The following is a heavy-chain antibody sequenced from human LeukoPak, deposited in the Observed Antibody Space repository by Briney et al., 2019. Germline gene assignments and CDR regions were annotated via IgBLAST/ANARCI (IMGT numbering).Heavy chain of an antibody. CDR2: ISPNSGDT. Sequence: GASVKVSCKASGYTFTTYNIHWVRQAPGQGLEWMGWISPNSGDTNYEQKFQGRVTLTRDTSIRTAYMELSRLRFDDTAVYYCARIERVMPGIPSAGLGFWGQGTLVSVSS. CDR1: GYTFTTYN. D-gene: IGHD6-13*01. CDR3: ARIERVMPGIPSAGLGF. V-gene: IGHV1-2*02. J-gene: IGHJ4*02.